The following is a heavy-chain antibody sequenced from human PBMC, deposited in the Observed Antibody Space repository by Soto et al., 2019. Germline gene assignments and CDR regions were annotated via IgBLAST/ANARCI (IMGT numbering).Heavy chain of an antibody. Sequence: GGSLRLSCAASGFTFRSYEMNWVRQAPGKGLEWVSYISSSGSSIYYADSVEGRFTISRDNAKNSLFLQMNSLRAEDTAVYYCARDRIEAAGTPRFNYYYGMDVWGQGTTVTVSS. CDR2: ISSSGSSI. CDR1: GFTFRSYE. V-gene: IGHV3-48*03. D-gene: IGHD6-13*01. CDR3: ARDRIEAAGTPRFNYYYGMDV. J-gene: IGHJ6*02.